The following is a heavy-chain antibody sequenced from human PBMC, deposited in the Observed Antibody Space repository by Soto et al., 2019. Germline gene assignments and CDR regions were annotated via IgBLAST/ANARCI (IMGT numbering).Heavy chain of an antibody. Sequence: EVQLVESGGGLVQPGGSLRLSCEASGFTFSTYSMNWVRQAPGKGLEWVSYIRGSGTTTHYADSVKDRFTISRDNAKNSLYLQMNSLRVEDTAVYYCARDPHSLDYWGQGILVTVSS. J-gene: IGHJ4*02. CDR2: IRGSGTTT. CDR3: ARDPHSLDY. D-gene: IGHD2-15*01. V-gene: IGHV3-48*01. CDR1: GFTFSTYS.